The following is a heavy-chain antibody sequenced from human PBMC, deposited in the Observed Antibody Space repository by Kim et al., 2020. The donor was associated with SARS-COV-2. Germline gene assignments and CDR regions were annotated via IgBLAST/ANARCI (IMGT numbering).Heavy chain of an antibody. CDR1: GFTFSNAW. D-gene: IGHD6-13*01. CDR3: TTEYSSSWYFSDY. V-gene: IGHV3-15*01. CDR2: IKSKTGGGTT. Sequence: GGSLRLSCVASGFTFSNAWMSWVRQAPGKGLEWVGRIKSKTGGGTTDYAAPVKGRFTISRDDSKNTLYLQMNSLKTEDTAMYYCTTEYSSSWYFSDYWGQGTLVTVSS. J-gene: IGHJ4*02.